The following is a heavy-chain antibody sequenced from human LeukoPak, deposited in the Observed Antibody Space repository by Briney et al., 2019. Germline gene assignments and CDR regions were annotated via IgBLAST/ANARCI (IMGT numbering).Heavy chain of an antibody. CDR3: AREYSSSQAYYFDY. CDR2: MKQDGSEK. Sequence: GGSLRLSCAASGFTFSSYWMSWVRQAPGKGLEWVANMKQDGSEKYYVDSVKGRFTISRDNAKNSLYLQMNSLRAEDTAVYYCAREYSSSQAYYFDYWGQGTLVTVSS. V-gene: IGHV3-7*01. J-gene: IGHJ4*02. D-gene: IGHD6-6*01. CDR1: GFTFSSYW.